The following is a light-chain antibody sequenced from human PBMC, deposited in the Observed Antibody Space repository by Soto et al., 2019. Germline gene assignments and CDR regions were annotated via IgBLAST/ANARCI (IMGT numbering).Light chain of an antibody. CDR2: EVS. CDR1: SSDVGGYNY. CDR3: SSYAGSNKFV. J-gene: IGLJ1*01. Sequence: QSALTQPPYASGSPGQSVTISCTGTSSDVGGYNYVSWYQQHPGKAPKLMIYEVSKRPSGVPDRFSGSKAGNTASLTVSGLQAEDEADYYCSSYAGSNKFVVGTGTKLTVL. V-gene: IGLV2-8*01.